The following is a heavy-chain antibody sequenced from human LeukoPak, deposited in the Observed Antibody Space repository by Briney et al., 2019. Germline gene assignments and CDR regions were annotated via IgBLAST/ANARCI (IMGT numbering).Heavy chain of an antibody. CDR2: IYYSGST. J-gene: IGHJ4*02. V-gene: IGHV4-39*07. CDR3: ARGEDDGGSCYGD. D-gene: IGHD2-15*01. CDR1: GGSISSSSYY. Sequence: SETLSLTCTVSGGSISSSSYYWGWIRQPPGKGVEWIESIYYSGSTYYTPSLKSRVTISVDTSKNQFSLKLSSVTAADTAVYYCARGEDDGGSCYGDWGQGTLVTVSS.